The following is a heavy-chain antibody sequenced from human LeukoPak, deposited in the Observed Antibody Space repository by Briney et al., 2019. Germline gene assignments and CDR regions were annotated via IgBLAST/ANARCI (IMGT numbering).Heavy chain of an antibody. CDR1: GFTFSSYG. CDR3: AKDWAVGATDAFDI. V-gene: IGHV3-30*02. D-gene: IGHD1-26*01. Sequence: GRSLRLSCAASGFTFSSYGMHWVRQAPGKGLEWVAFIRYDGSNKYYADSVKGRFTISRDNSKNTLYLQMNSLRAEDTAVYYCAKDWAVGATDAFDIWGQGTMVTVSS. J-gene: IGHJ3*02. CDR2: IRYDGSNK.